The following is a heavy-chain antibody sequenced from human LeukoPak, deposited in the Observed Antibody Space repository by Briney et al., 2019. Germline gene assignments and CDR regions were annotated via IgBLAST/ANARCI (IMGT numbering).Heavy chain of an antibody. V-gene: IGHV3-21*01. CDR2: ISSSSSYI. Sequence: GGSLRLSCAASGFTFSSYSMNWVRQAPGKGLEWVSSISSSSSYIYYADSVKGRFTISRDNAKNSLYLQMNSLRAEDTAVYYCARDHDYGGNPRYWGQGTLVAVSS. CDR3: ARDHDYGGNPRY. J-gene: IGHJ4*02. CDR1: GFTFSSYS. D-gene: IGHD4-23*01.